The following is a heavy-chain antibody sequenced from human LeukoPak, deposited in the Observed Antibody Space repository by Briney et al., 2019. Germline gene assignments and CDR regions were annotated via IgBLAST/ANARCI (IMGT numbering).Heavy chain of an antibody. CDR1: ELTLSSNY. CDR2: IYSGGST. J-gene: IGHJ5*01. CDR3: GYFNSGSYSTPDS. V-gene: IGHV3-53*05. Sequence: AGGSLRLSCAASELTLSSNYMSWIRQAPGRGLEWVSFIYSGGSTYYADSVRGRFIISRDNSKNTLYLQMKTLRSEDTAVYYCGYFNSGSYSTPDSWGQGTQVTVSS. D-gene: IGHD3-10*01.